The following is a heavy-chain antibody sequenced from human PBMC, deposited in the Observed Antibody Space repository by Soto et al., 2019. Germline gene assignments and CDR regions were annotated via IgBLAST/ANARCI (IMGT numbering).Heavy chain of an antibody. D-gene: IGHD3-10*01. Sequence: QVQPEQSGAEVKKPGSSVKVSCKASGGTLSDHGVAWLRQAPGQGLEWMGGTIPVSNTAKYAQKFQGRVTVTADKFTDIAYMELSSLRSEDTAFYFCARGVYGSGNYYTGPSAFDIWGQGTMVIVSS. CDR1: GGTLSDHG. J-gene: IGHJ3*02. CDR2: TIPVSNTA. CDR3: ARGVYGSGNYYTGPSAFDI. V-gene: IGHV1-69*06.